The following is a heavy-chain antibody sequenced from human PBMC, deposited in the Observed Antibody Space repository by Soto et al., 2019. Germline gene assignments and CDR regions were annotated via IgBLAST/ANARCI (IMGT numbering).Heavy chain of an antibody. CDR1: GFSISDYW. Sequence: PGWSLRLSCAASGFSISDYWMSWVRQAPGKGLEWVANIKRDGSGKYYVDSVKGRFTISRDNAKNSLYLQMNSLRADDTAVYYCARDRDLAVPAAVIYFDSWGEGTLVTVSS. D-gene: IGHD2-2*01. CDR2: IKRDGSGK. CDR3: ARDRDLAVPAAVIYFDS. V-gene: IGHV3-7*01. J-gene: IGHJ4*02.